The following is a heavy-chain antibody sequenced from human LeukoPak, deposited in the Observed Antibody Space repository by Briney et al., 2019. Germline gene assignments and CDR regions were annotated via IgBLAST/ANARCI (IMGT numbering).Heavy chain of an antibody. D-gene: IGHD3-22*01. Sequence: GTSVKVSCKASGFTFSTSTVQWVRQTRGQRLEWIGGIVVGSGNTKYAQKFQERVTITRDMSTSTAYMELSSLRSEDTAVYYCARVSYYDSSGYPEYFHHWGQGTLVTVSS. V-gene: IGHV1-58*01. CDR2: IVVGSGNT. CDR1: GFTFSTST. CDR3: ARVSYYDSSGYPEYFHH. J-gene: IGHJ1*01.